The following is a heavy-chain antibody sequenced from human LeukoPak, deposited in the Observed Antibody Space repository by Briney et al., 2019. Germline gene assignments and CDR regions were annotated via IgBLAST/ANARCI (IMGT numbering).Heavy chain of an antibody. Sequence: PGGSLRLSCAASGFTFSSYWMHWVRQAPGKGLVWVSRINSDGSSTSYADSVKGRFTISRDNAKNTLYPQMNSLRAEDTAVYYCARESNTAMVFPYDWFDPWGQGTLVTVSS. V-gene: IGHV3-74*01. J-gene: IGHJ5*02. D-gene: IGHD5-18*01. CDR3: ARESNTAMVFPYDWFDP. CDR1: GFTFSSYW. CDR2: INSDGSST.